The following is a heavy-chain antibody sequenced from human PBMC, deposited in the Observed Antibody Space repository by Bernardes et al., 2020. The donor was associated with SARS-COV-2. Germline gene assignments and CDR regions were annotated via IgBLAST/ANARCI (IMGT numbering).Heavy chain of an antibody. Sequence: GESLSLACPPSRFTVVINYIGWVRQAPGNVLEWVSFIYSVGSTYYADSVKGRFTISRDNSKNTLYLQMNSLSAEDTAVYYCASYSSGYYYWVTEDYWGQGTLVNVSS. CDR2: IYSVGST. CDR1: RFTVVINY. D-gene: IGHD3-22*01. CDR3: ASYSSGYYYWVTEDY. V-gene: IGHV3-66*01. J-gene: IGHJ4*02.